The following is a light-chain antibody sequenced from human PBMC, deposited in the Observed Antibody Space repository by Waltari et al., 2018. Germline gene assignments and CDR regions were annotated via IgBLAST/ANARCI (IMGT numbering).Light chain of an antibody. Sequence: IVMTQSPLSLPVTPGEPASISCRASQSLLHRNGYNYLDWYLQKPGQSPQLLIYLGSTGASGVPDRCSGGASGTQFTLRISRVEAEDVGVYYCMQARQTPYTFGQGTKLEIK. J-gene: IGKJ2*01. V-gene: IGKV2-28*01. CDR3: MQARQTPYT. CDR1: QSLLHRNGYNY. CDR2: LGS.